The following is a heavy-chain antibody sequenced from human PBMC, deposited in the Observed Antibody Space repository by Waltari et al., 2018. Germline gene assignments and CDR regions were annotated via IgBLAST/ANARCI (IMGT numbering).Heavy chain of an antibody. J-gene: IGHJ4*02. CDR1: GGSISSSSYY. CDR3: ARHITAWGSDY. Sequence: QLQLQESGPGLVKPSETLSLTCTVSGGSISSSSYYSGWIRQPPGKGLEWIGSIYYSGSTYYNPSLKSRVTISVDTSKNQFSLKLSSVTAADTAVYYCARHITAWGSDYWGQGTLVTVSS. V-gene: IGHV4-39*07. D-gene: IGHD7-27*01. CDR2: IYYSGST.